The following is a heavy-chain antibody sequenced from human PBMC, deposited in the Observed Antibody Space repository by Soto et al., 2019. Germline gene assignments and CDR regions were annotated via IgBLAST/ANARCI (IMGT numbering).Heavy chain of an antibody. V-gene: IGHV1-46*01. CDR1: GYTFTSYY. D-gene: IGHD3-22*01. J-gene: IGHJ6*02. Sequence: ASVKVSCKASGYTFTSYYMHWVRQAPGQGLEWMGIINPSGGSTSYAQKFQGRVTMTRDTSTSTVYMELSSLRSEDTAVYYCARDPWEDYYDSSGYYYYGMDVWGQGTTVTVSS. CDR3: ARDPWEDYYDSSGYYYYGMDV. CDR2: INPSGGST.